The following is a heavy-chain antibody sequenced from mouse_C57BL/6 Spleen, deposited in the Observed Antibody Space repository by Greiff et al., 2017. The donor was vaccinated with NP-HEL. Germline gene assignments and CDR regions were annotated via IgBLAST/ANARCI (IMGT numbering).Heavy chain of an antibody. CDR3: ARETPPLEGSVYFDS. J-gene: IGHJ2*01. CDR2: INYDGSST. V-gene: IGHV5-16*01. CDR1: GFTFSDYY. Sequence: EVMLVESEGGLVQPGSSMKLSCTASGFTFSDYYMAWVRQVPEKGLEWVANINYDGSSTYYLDSLKSRFIISRDNAKNILYLQMSSLKTEDTATYYCARETPPLEGSVYFDSWGQGTTLTVSS.